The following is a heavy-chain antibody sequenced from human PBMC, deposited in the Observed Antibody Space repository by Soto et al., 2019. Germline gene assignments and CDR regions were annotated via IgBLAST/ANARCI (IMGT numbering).Heavy chain of an antibody. CDR1: GFTFSSYA. Sequence: GGSLRLSCAASGFTFSSYAMSWVRQAPGKGLEWVSAISGSGGSTNYAESVKGRFTISRDNSKNTLHLQMNSLRAEDTAIYHCARDQGGSYDSWFDPWGQGTLVTVSS. J-gene: IGHJ5*02. CDR3: ARDQGGSYDSWFDP. CDR2: ISGSGGST. V-gene: IGHV3-23*01. D-gene: IGHD1-26*01.